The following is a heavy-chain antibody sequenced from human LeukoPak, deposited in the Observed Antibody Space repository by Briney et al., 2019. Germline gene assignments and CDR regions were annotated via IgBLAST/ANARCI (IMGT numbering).Heavy chain of an antibody. CDR2: IYYSGST. CDR1: GGSISSYY. J-gene: IGHJ4*02. V-gene: IGHV4-59*12. Sequence: SETLSFTCTVSGGSISSYYWSWIRQPPGKGLEWIGYIYYSGSTNYNPSLKSRVTISVDTSKNQFSLKLSSVTAADTAVYYCARGDFAGDYGDYWGQGTLVTVSS. CDR3: ARGDFAGDYGDY. D-gene: IGHD4-17*01.